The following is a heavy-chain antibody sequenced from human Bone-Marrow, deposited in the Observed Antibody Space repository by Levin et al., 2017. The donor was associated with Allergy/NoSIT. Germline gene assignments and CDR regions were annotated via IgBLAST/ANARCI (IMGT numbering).Heavy chain of an antibody. CDR3: ARDYYGSGSPFDY. CDR2: INANSGVT. J-gene: IGHJ4*02. V-gene: IGHV1-2*02. Sequence: PVASVKVSCKASGYTFTKYYVHWVRQAPGQGLEWVGRINANSGVTIYARKFQGRVTMTRDTSVTTAYMELRRVTSDDTAMYYCARDYYGSGSPFDYWGQGTLVTVSS. CDR1: GYTFTKYY. D-gene: IGHD3-10*01.